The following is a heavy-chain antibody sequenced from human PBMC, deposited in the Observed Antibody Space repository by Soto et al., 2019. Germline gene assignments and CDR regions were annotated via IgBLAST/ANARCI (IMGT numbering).Heavy chain of an antibody. CDR2: IHYSGTT. CDR3: ARYNSYAIDY. J-gene: IGHJ4*02. D-gene: IGHD2-8*01. V-gene: IGHV4-59*01. Sequence: SETLSLTCTVSGTSISSYYWSWIRQPPGKGLEWIANIHYSGTTNYNPSLASRVTLSVDTSKSQFSLKMTSVTAADRAMYFCARYNSYAIDYWGRGTLVTVSS. CDR1: GTSISSYY.